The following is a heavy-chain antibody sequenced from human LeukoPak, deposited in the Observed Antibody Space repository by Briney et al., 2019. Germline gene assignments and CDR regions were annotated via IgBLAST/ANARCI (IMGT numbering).Heavy chain of an antibody. Sequence: ASVEVSCKTSGYTFSGSYMHWVRQAPGQGLEWMGCINPTSGDTNYAQKFQGRVTMTSDTSISTAYMELSRLRSDDTAVYYCVRLGLNSGSYYFDYWGQGTLVAVSS. CDR2: INPTSGDT. CDR1: GYTFSGSY. J-gene: IGHJ4*02. D-gene: IGHD1-26*01. V-gene: IGHV1-2*02. CDR3: VRLGLNSGSYYFDY.